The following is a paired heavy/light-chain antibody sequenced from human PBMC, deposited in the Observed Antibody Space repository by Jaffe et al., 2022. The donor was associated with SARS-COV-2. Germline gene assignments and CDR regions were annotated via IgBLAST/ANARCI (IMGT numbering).Light chain of an antibody. V-gene: IGLV2-8*01. CDR3: SSYAGSNNLL. J-gene: IGLJ2*01. Sequence: QSALTQPPSASGSPGQSVTISCTGTSSDVGNYNYVSWYQQHPGKAPKLMIYEVSKRPSGVPDRFSGSKSGNTASLTVSGLQAEDEADYYCSSYAGSNNLLFGGGTKVTVL. CDR2: EVS. CDR1: SSDVGNYNY.
Heavy chain of an antibody. CDR1: GFTFDDYA. Sequence: EVQLVESGGGLVQPGKSLRLSCAASGFTFDDYAMHWVRQAPGKGLEWVSGISWNSGATDYADFVKGRFTISRDNAKNSLFLQMYSLRTDDTAFYYCAKSSRRSATHSFDYWGQGTLVTVSS. CDR3: AKSSRRSATHSFDY. D-gene: IGHD2-15*01. V-gene: IGHV3-9*01. CDR2: ISWNSGAT. J-gene: IGHJ4*02.